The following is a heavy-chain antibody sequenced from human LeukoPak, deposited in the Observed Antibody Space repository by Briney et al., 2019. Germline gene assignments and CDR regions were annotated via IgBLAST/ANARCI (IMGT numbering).Heavy chain of an antibody. CDR1: GGSISSYY. CDR3: ARDLGGYPFFMDV. CDR2: IYYSGST. J-gene: IGHJ6*03. D-gene: IGHD2-15*01. V-gene: IGHV4-59*12. Sequence: SETLSLTCTVSGGSISSYYWSWIRQPPGKGLEWIGYIYYSGSTNYNPSLKSRVTISVDTSKNQFSLKLSSVTAADTAVYFCARDLGGYPFFMDVWGRGTTVIVSS.